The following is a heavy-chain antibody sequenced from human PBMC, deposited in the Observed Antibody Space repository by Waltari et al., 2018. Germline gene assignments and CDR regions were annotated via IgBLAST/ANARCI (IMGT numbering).Heavy chain of an antibody. V-gene: IGHV4-34*01. CDR3: AVGYSSGWYVGWFDP. CDR2: INHSGST. D-gene: IGHD6-19*01. Sequence: QVQLQQWGAGLLKPSETLSLTCAVYGGSFRGYYWSWIRQPPGKGLEWIGEINHSGSTNYNPSLKSRVTISVDTSKNQFSLKLSSVTAADTAVYYCAVGYSSGWYVGWFDPWGQGTLVTVSS. CDR1: GGSFRGYY. J-gene: IGHJ5*02.